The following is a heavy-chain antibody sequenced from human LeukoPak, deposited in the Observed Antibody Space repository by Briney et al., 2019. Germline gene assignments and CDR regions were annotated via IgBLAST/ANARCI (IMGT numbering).Heavy chain of an antibody. Sequence: GGTLSLSCAASGFTLDDYAMHWVRQAPGKGLEWVSGVSWNRGTIGYADSVKGRFTISRDNAKNSLYLQMNSLRAEDTALYYCAKAWGLSESREYYFDYWGLGTLVTVSS. J-gene: IGHJ4*02. CDR3: AKAWGLSESREYYFDY. D-gene: IGHD3-16*01. V-gene: IGHV3-9*01. CDR2: VSWNRGTI. CDR1: GFTLDDYA.